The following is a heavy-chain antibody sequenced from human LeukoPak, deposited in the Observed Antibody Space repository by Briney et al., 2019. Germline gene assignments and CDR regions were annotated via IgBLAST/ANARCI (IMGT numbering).Heavy chain of an antibody. CDR1: GFTFSTYV. CDR2: ISSNGDNT. V-gene: IGHV3-64D*06. D-gene: IGHD3-22*01. J-gene: IGHJ4*02. Sequence: GGTLRLSCSVSGFTFSTYVMHWVRQAPGKGLEYVSAISSNGDNTYYADSVKGRFTISRDNAKDTLYLQMNSLRAEDTAVYYCVRYYNNWGQGTLVTVSS. CDR3: VRYYNN.